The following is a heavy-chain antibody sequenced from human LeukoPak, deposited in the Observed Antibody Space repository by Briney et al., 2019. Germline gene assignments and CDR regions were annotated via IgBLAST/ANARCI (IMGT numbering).Heavy chain of an antibody. CDR1: GYTFTSYD. V-gene: IGHV1-8*03. CDR2: MNPNSGNT. CDR3: ARGITYYYDSSGYYPTSDYYGMDV. Sequence: ASVKVSCKASGYTFTSYDINWVRQATGQGLEWMGWMNPNSGNTGYAQKFQGRVTITRNTSISTAYMELSSLRSDDTAVYYCARGITYYYDSSGYYPTSDYYGMDVWGQGTTVTVSS. J-gene: IGHJ6*02. D-gene: IGHD3-22*01.